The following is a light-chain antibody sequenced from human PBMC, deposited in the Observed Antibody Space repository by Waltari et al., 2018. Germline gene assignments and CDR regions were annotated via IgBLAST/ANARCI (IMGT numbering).Light chain of an antibody. CDR3: QQYEAFPVT. J-gene: IGKJ1*01. V-gene: IGKV1-5*03. CDR1: QSVNRW. Sequence: DIQMTQSPSTLSASVGDRVTITCRASQSVNRWLAWYQQKPGKAPKLLISKASALQNGVAPRFSGGGSGTEFTLTISNLQHDDSSTYYCQQYEAFPVTFGHGTKVEIK. CDR2: KAS.